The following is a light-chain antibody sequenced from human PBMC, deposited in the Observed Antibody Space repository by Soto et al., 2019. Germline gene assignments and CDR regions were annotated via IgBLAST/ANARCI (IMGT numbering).Light chain of an antibody. Sequence: VWPQSHGILSLSQGESATRSCRASQSVSRSNVAWYQQKPGQAPRVSILGVSTRATGIPDRGSGSVAGTDCTRTISRLEPEDLALYDCQQYGNSPLTVGGGTKVEIK. J-gene: IGKJ4*01. CDR2: GVS. CDR1: QSVSRSN. CDR3: QQYGNSPLT. V-gene: IGKV3-20*01.